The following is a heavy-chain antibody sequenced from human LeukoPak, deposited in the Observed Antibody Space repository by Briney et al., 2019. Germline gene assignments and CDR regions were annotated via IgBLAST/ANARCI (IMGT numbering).Heavy chain of an antibody. CDR2: IRSKAYGGTT. Sequence: QPGGSLRLSCTASGFTFGDYAMSWVRQAPGKGLEWVGFIRSKAYGGTTEYAASVKGRFTISRDDSKSIAYLQMNSLKTEDTAVYYCTSSGSYYYYYYYMDVWGKGTTVTISS. J-gene: IGHJ6*03. CDR3: TSSGSYYYYYYYMDV. V-gene: IGHV3-49*04. D-gene: IGHD1-26*01. CDR1: GFTFGDYA.